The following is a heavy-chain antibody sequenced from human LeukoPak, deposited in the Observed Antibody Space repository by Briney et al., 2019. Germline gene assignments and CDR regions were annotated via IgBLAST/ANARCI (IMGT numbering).Heavy chain of an antibody. CDR1: GYTFTGYY. J-gene: IGHJ4*02. Sequence: GASVKVSCRASGYTFTGYYMHWVRQAPGQGLEWMGWINPNSGGTNYAQKFQGRVTMTRDTFISTAYMELSRLRSDDTAVYYCARGPYRIVVVPAAITSFDYWGQGTLVTVSS. CDR2: INPNSGGT. D-gene: IGHD2-2*01. CDR3: ARGPYRIVVVPAAITSFDY. V-gene: IGHV1-2*02.